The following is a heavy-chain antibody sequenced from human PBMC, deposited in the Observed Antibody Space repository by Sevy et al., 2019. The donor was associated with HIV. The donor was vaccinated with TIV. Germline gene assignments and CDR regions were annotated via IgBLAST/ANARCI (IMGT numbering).Heavy chain of an antibody. Sequence: GGSLRLSCAASGFTFNTHAMNWVRQAPGKGLEWVSDSSGPGYGTNYADSVKGRFTISRDNSKNTLFLQMNSLRDDDTAVYYCAKALNPALESMLEVNLRSLKGFDVWGQGTMVTVSS. V-gene: IGHV3-23*01. CDR3: AKALNPALESMLEVNLRSLKGFDV. CDR2: SSGPGYGT. J-gene: IGHJ3*01. CDR1: GFTFNTHA. D-gene: IGHD3-22*01.